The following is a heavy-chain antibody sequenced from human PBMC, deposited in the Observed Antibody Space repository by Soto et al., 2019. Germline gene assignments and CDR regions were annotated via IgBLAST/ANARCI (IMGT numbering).Heavy chain of an antibody. D-gene: IGHD5-12*01. CDR3: VLYSGYDYNSGWFDP. CDR2: IYYSGST. J-gene: IGHJ5*02. V-gene: IGHV4-61*01. Sequence: LSLPCTVSGGSVSSGSYYWSWIRQPPGKGLEWIGYIYYSGSTNYNPSLKSRVTISVDTSKNQFSLKLSSVTAADTAVYYCVLYSGYDYNSGWFDPWGQGTRVTSPQ. CDR1: GGSVSSGSYY.